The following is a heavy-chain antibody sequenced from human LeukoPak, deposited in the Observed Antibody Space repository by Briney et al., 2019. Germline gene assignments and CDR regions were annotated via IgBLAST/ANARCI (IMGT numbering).Heavy chain of an antibody. CDR3: TRHLYCSSTSCYGDWFDP. Sequence: GGSLKLSRAASGVSFSVSAMHWVRQTSGERLEWVGHIIIKANSYATAYAASVKGRFTISRDDSKKTTYLQMNSLKTEDTAVYYCTRHLYCSSTSCYGDWFDPWGEGTLVTVSS. D-gene: IGHD2-2*01. J-gene: IGHJ5*02. CDR1: GVSFSVSA. CDR2: IIIKANSYAT. V-gene: IGHV3-73*01.